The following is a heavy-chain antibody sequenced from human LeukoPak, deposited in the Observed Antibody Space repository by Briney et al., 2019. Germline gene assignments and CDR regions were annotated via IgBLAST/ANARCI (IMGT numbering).Heavy chain of an antibody. D-gene: IGHD3-10*01. J-gene: IGHJ6*03. CDR1: GGSISGGGYY. V-gene: IGHV4-31*03. CDR2: IHYSGST. Sequence: SQTLSLTCTVSGGSISGGGYYWSWIRQHPGKGLEWIGYIHYSGSTYYNPSLKSRVTISVDTSKNQFSLKLSSVTAADTAVYYCARMYYYGSGSWSGYYYYYYMDVWGKGTTVTVSS. CDR3: ARMYYYGSGSWSGYYYYYYMDV.